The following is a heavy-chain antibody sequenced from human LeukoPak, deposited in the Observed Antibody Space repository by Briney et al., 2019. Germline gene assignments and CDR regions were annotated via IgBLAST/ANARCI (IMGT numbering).Heavy chain of an antibody. CDR1: GGSVSSYY. Sequence: SETLSLTCTVSGGSVSSYYWSWIRQPPGKGLEWIGYIYYSGSTNYNPSLKSRVTISVDTSKNQFSLKLSSVTAADTAVYYCARHGTSSYYYYAMDVWGQGATVTVSS. CDR2: IYYSGST. CDR3: ARHGTSSYYYYAMDV. D-gene: IGHD1-26*01. V-gene: IGHV4-59*08. J-gene: IGHJ6*02.